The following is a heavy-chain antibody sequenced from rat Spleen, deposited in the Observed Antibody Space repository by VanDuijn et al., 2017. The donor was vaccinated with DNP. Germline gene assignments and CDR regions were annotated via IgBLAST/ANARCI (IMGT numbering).Heavy chain of an antibody. D-gene: IGHD4-3*01. CDR2: ITTGGVNT. V-gene: IGHV5S13*01. CDR1: KFTFRYYG. CDR3: GRLPYSSAFGYYIVDA. Sequence: EVQLVESGGGLVQPGRSLKLSCVASKFTFRYYGMAWVRQAPTKGLEWVASITTGGVNTYNGNSVKGRFTIARDDARNIQYLQMDILRSEDTATYYCGRLPYSSAFGYYIVDAWGPGTSVTVSS. J-gene: IGHJ4*01.